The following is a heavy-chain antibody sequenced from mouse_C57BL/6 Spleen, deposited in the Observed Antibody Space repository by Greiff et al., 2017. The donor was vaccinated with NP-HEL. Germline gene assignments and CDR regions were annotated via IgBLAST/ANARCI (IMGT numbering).Heavy chain of an antibody. CDR2: ISYDGSN. CDR3: AGSYDYDGFAY. J-gene: IGHJ3*01. Sequence: EVHLVESGPGLVKPSQSLSLTCSVTGYSITSGYYWNWIRQFPGNKLEWMGYISYDGSNNYNPSLKNRISITRDTSKNQFFLKLNSVTTEDTATYYCAGSYDYDGFAYWGQGTLVTVSA. V-gene: IGHV3-6*01. D-gene: IGHD2-4*01. CDR1: GYSITSGYY.